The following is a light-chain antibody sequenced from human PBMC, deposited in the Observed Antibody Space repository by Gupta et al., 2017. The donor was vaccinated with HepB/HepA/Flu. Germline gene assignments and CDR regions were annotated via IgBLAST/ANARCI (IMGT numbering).Light chain of an antibody. CDR3: QQRSNWPT. CDR1: QSVSTY. V-gene: IGKV3-11*01. J-gene: IGKJ1*01. Sequence: ETVLTQSPATLSLSPGERATLSCRASQSVSTYLAWYQQKPGQAPRLLIDDATNRATGVPARFSGSGSGTDFTLTSSSLEPEDFAVYYCQQRSNWPTFGQGTKVESK. CDR2: DAT.